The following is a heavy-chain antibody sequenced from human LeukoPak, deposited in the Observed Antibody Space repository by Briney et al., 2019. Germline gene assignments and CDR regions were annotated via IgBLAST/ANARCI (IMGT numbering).Heavy chain of an antibody. Sequence: ASVKVSCKASGYTFTSYDINWVRQATGQGLEWMGWMNPNSGNTGYAQKFQGRVTMTRNTSISTAYMELSSLRSEDTAVYYCARGRALLYYDFWSGYYKWGNWFDPWGQGTLVTVSS. D-gene: IGHD3-3*01. V-gene: IGHV1-8*01. CDR2: MNPNSGNT. J-gene: IGHJ5*02. CDR3: ARGRALLYYDFWSGYYKWGNWFDP. CDR1: GYTFTSYD.